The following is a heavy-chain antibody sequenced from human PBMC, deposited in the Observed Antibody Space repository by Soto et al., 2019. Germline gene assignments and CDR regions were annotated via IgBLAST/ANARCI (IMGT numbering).Heavy chain of an antibody. J-gene: IGHJ4*02. V-gene: IGHV3-33*01. CDR2: IWYDGSNK. CDR1: GFTFSSYD. D-gene: IGHD6-19*01. Sequence: QVQLVESGGGVVQPGRSLRLSCAASGFTFSSYDMHWVRQAPGKGLEWVAVIWYDGSNKYYADSVKGRFTISRDNSKNTLYLQMNSLRAEDTAVYYCARGSSGWYRDWGQGTLVTVSS. CDR3: ARGSSGWYRD.